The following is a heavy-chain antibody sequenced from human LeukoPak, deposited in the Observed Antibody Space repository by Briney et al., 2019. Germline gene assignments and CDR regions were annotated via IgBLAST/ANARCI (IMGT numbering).Heavy chain of an antibody. J-gene: IGHJ4*02. CDR1: GGSISSSSYY. D-gene: IGHD7-27*01. Sequence: PSETLSLTCTVSGGSISSSSYYWGWIRQPPGKGLEWIGSIYYSGSTYYNPSLKSRVTISVDTSKNQFSLKLSSVTAADTAVYYCARGLGIGPPYFDYWGQGTLVTVSS. CDR2: IYYSGST. CDR3: ARGLGIGPPYFDY. V-gene: IGHV4-39*07.